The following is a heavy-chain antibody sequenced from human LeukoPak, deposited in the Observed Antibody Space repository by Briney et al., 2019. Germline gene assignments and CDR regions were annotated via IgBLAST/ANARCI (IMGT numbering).Heavy chain of an antibody. CDR3: ARTRYFSFGVTGYYYYMDV. CDR2: IYSGGST. Sequence: GGSLRLSCAASGLTVSSNYMSWVRQAPGKGLEWVSVIYSGGSTYYADSVKGRFTISRDNSKNTLYLQMNSLRAEDTAVYYCARTRYFSFGVTGYYYYMDVWGKGTTVTISS. D-gene: IGHD3-3*01. J-gene: IGHJ6*03. CDR1: GLTVSSNY. V-gene: IGHV3-53*01.